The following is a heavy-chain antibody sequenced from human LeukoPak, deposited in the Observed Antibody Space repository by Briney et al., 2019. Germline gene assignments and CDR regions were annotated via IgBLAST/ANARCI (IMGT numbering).Heavy chain of an antibody. CDR3: AKSRLSGINDAFDI. CDR1: GFTFSSYA. CDR2: ISGSGGST. V-gene: IGHV3-23*01. D-gene: IGHD3-3*01. J-gene: IGHJ3*02. Sequence: GESLRLSCAASGFTFSSYAMSWVRQAPGEGLEWVSAISGSGGSTYYADSVKGRFTISRDNSKNTLYLQMNSLRAEDTALYYCAKSRLSGINDAFDIWGQGTMVTVSS.